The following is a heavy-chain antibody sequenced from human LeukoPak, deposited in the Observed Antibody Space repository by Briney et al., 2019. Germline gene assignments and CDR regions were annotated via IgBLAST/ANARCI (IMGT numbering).Heavy chain of an antibody. D-gene: IGHD3-10*02. J-gene: IGHJ6*04. V-gene: IGHV3-23*01. Sequence: GGSLRLSCAASGFTFSSFGMSWARQAPGKGLEWVSAISSTGGTAYYADSVKGRFTISRDNAKNSLYLQMNSLRAEDTAVYYCAELGITMIGGVWGKGTTVTISS. CDR3: AELGITMIGGV. CDR2: ISSTGGTA. CDR1: GFTFSSFG.